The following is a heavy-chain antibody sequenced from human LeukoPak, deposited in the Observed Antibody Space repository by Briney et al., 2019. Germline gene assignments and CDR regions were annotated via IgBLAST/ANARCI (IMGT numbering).Heavy chain of an antibody. Sequence: GGSLRLSCAASGFTFSSYAMSWVRQAPGKGLEWVSAISGSGGSTYYADSVKGRFTISRDNSKNTLYLQMNSLRAEDTAVYYCARDDYGGNCFDYWGQGTLVTVSS. CDR3: ARDDYGGNCFDY. V-gene: IGHV3-23*01. D-gene: IGHD4-23*01. J-gene: IGHJ4*02. CDR1: GFTFSSYA. CDR2: ISGSGGST.